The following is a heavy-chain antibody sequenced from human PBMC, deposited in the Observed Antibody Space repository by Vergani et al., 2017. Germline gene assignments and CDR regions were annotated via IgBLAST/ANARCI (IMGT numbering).Heavy chain of an antibody. CDR2: ISSSSSTI. J-gene: IGHJ4*02. Sequence: EVQLVESGGGLVQPGGSLRLSCAASGFTFSSYSMNWVRQAPGKGLEWVSYISSSSSTIYYADSVKGRFTISRDNAKNSLYLQMNSLRDEDTAVYYCARDLSYCSGGSCGLVYWGQGTLVTVSS. D-gene: IGHD2-15*01. CDR1: GFTFSSYS. V-gene: IGHV3-48*02. CDR3: ARDLSYCSGGSCGLVY.